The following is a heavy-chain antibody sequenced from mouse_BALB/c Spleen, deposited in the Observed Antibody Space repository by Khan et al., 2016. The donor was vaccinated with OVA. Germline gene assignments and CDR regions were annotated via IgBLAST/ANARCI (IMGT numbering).Heavy chain of an antibody. CDR3: TGATATNFDY. J-gene: IGHJ2*01. CDR1: GFTFSNYW. V-gene: IGHV6-6*02. D-gene: IGHD1-2*01. CDR2: IRLISNNYAT. Sequence: EVKLEESGGGLVQPGGSMKLSCVASGFTFSNYWMNWVRQSPEKGLEWVAEIRLISNNYATHYAESVKGRFTISRDDSKSSVYLQMNNLRAEDTGIYYCTGATATNFDYWGQGTTLTVSS.